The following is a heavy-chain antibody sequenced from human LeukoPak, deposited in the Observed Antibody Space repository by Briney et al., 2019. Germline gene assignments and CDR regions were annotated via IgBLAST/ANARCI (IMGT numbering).Heavy chain of an antibody. J-gene: IGHJ4*02. CDR1: GFTFSSYA. D-gene: IGHD3-10*02. CDR2: ISGSGGST. V-gene: IGHV3-23*01. Sequence: PGGSLRLSCAASGFTFSSYAMSWVRQAPGKGLECVSTISGSGGSTYYADSVKGRFTISRDKSNSTLYLQMNSLGAEDTAVYYCAKNVSPFDYWGQGTLVTVSS. CDR3: AKNVSPFDY.